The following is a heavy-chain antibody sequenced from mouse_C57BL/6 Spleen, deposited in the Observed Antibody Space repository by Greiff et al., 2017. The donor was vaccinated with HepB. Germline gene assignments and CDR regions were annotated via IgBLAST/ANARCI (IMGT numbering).Heavy chain of an antibody. V-gene: IGHV1-50*01. CDR1: GYTFTSYW. D-gene: IGHD3-3*01. J-gene: IGHJ3*01. Sequence: VQLPQSGAELVKPGASVKLSCKASGYTFTSYWMQWVKQRPGQGLEWIGEIDPSDSYTNYNQKFKGKATLTVDTSSSTAYMQLSSLTSEDSAVYDCARWGTGAKQLAWFAYLGQGTLVTVSA. CDR2: IDPSDSYT. CDR3: ARWGTGAKQLAWFAY.